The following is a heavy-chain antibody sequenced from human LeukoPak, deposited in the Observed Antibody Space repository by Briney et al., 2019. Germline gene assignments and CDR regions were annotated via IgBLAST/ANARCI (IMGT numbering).Heavy chain of an antibody. V-gene: IGHV3-53*01. CDR3: AKANYDGGFDY. Sequence: PGGSLRLSCAASGFTVSSNYMSWVRQAPGKGLEWVSVIYSDSSTYYADSVKGRFTISRDNSKNTLYLQMNSLRAEDTAVYYCAKANYDGGFDYWGQGTLVTVSS. CDR2: IYSDSST. J-gene: IGHJ4*02. D-gene: IGHD3-3*01. CDR1: GFTVSSNY.